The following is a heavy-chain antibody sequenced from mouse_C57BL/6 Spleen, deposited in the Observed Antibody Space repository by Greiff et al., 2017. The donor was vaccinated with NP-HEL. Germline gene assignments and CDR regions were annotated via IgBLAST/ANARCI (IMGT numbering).Heavy chain of an antibody. Sequence: QVHVKQPGAELVKPGASVKLSCKASGYTFTSYWMHWVKQRPGRGLEWIGRIDPNSGGTKYNEKFKSKATLTADKPSSTAYMQLSSLTSEDSAVYYCARKGIDYGSGYDYFDYWGKGTTLTVSS. D-gene: IGHD1-1*01. J-gene: IGHJ2*01. CDR3: ARKGIDYGSGYDYFDY. CDR1: GYTFTSYW. V-gene: IGHV1-72*01. CDR2: IDPNSGGT.